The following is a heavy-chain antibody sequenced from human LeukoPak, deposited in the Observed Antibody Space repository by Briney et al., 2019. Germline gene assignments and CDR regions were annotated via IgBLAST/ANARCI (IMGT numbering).Heavy chain of an antibody. D-gene: IGHD3-16*01. J-gene: IGHJ4*02. CDR1: GFTFSNYA. V-gene: IGHV3-23*01. CDR2: ISGTGIST. CDR3: AKNKNVMASHFDY. Sequence: GGSLRLSCAASGFTFSNYAMSWVRQAPGKGLEWVSVISGTGISTSYADSVKGRFTISRDNSKNTLYLQMYTLRAEDTAVYYCAKNKNVMASHFDYWGQGTLATVSS.